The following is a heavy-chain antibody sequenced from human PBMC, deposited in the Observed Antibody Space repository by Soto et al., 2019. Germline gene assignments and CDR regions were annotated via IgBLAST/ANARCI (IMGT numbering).Heavy chain of an antibody. D-gene: IGHD3-3*01. J-gene: IGHJ6*02. CDR3: ARSFGVATSYYYYYGMDA. Sequence: ASVKVSCKASGYTFTSYDINWVRQATGQGLEWMGWMNPNSGNTGYAQKFQGRVTMTRNTSISTAYMELSSLRSEDTAVYYCARSFGVATSYYYYYGMDAWGQGTTVTVSS. CDR1: GYTFTSYD. V-gene: IGHV1-8*02. CDR2: MNPNSGNT.